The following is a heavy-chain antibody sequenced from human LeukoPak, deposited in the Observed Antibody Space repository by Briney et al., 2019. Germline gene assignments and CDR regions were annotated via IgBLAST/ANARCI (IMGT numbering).Heavy chain of an antibody. D-gene: IGHD3-10*01. V-gene: IGHV4-31*03. CDR2: IYYSGST. Sequence: TLSLTCTVSGGSISSGGYYWRWIRQHPGKGLEWIGYIYYSGSTYYNPSLKSRVTISVDTSKNQFSLRLSSVTAADTAVYYCARELDRITMDTLDAFDIWGQGTMVTVSS. CDR3: ARELDRITMDTLDAFDI. J-gene: IGHJ3*02. CDR1: GGSISSGGYY.